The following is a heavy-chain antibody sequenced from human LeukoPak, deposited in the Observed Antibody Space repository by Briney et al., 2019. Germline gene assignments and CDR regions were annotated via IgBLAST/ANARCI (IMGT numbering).Heavy chain of an antibody. CDR1: GYSFANYW. CDR3: ARHLSIAGNLDY. D-gene: IGHD1-14*01. J-gene: IGHJ4*02. CDR2: IYPGDSNT. Sequence: GESLKISCKGSGYSFANYWMGWVRQMPGKGLEWMGIIYPGDSNTRYSPSFQGQVTISADKSISTAYLQWGSLKASDTAMYYCARHLSIAGNLDYWGQGTLVTVSS. V-gene: IGHV5-51*01.